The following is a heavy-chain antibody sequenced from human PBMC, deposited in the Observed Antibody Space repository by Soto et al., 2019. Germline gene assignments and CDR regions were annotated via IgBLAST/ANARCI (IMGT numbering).Heavy chain of an antibody. CDR2: IYHSGST. CDR3: ARGPPLGY. Sequence: SETLSLTCTVSGGSISSYYWSWIRQPPGKGLEWIGYIYHSGSTYYNPSLKSRVTISVDRSKNQFSLKLSSVTAADTAVYYCARGPPLGYWGQGTLVTVSS. J-gene: IGHJ4*02. CDR1: GGSISSYY. V-gene: IGHV4-59*12.